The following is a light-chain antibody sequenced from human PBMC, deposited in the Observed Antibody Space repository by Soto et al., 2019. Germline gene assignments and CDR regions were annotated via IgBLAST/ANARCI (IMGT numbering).Light chain of an antibody. J-gene: IGKJ1*01. CDR2: AAS. V-gene: IGKV1-39*01. CDR1: QSISSY. Sequence: DIQMTQSPASLSASVGDRVTITCRASQSISSYLNWYQQKPEKAPKLLNYAASSLQSGVPSRFSGSGSGTDFTLTISSLQPEDFATYYCQQSFITPTFGQGTKVEIK. CDR3: QQSFITPT.